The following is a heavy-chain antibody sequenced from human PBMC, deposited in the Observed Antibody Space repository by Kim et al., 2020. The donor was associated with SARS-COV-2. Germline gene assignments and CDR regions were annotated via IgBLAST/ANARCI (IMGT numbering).Heavy chain of an antibody. Sequence: GGSLRLSCAASGFTFSSYSMNWVRQAPGKGLEWVSYISSSSSTIYYADSVKGRFTISRDNAKNSLYLQMNSLRDEDTAVYYCARDDIVVVTAIRADWYFDLWGRGTLVTVSS. D-gene: IGHD2-21*02. CDR1: GFTFSSYS. J-gene: IGHJ2*01. CDR2: ISSSSSTI. CDR3: ARDDIVVVTAIRADWYFDL. V-gene: IGHV3-48*02.